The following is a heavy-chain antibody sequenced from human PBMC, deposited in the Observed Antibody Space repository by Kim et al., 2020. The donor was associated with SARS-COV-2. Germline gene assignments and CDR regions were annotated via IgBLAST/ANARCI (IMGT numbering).Heavy chain of an antibody. D-gene: IGHD1-7*01. V-gene: IGHV3-74*01. J-gene: IGHJ5*01. CDR2: I. Sequence: INNADPVKGRFTISRDNAKNTLYLQMHSLRVEDTAVYYCPSAGNYRFDSWGQGTLVTVSS. CDR3: PSAGNYRFDS.